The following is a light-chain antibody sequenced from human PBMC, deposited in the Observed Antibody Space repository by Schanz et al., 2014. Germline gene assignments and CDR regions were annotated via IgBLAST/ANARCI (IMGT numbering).Light chain of an antibody. J-gene: IGKJ2*01. Sequence: EIVLTQSPGTLSLSPGERVTLSCRASQSVRSDDVAWYQQKPGQAPRLLIYGASSRATGIPDRFSGSGSGTDFTLTISRLEPEDFAVYYCQQYHNSPPDTFGQGTKLEIK. CDR3: QQYHNSPPDT. CDR1: QSVRSDD. V-gene: IGKV3-20*01. CDR2: GAS.